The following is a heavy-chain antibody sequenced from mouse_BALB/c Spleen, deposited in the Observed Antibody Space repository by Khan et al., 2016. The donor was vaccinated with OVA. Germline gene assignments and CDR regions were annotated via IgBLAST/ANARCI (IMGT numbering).Heavy chain of an antibody. CDR3: ARDRIDY. Sequence: QVQLQQSGAELAKPGASVKMSCTVSGYTFTSYWMHWIKQRPGQGMEWIGYINPTSGDTDYNQKFKDKATLTADKSSSTAYMQLSSLTSDDSAVYYCARDRIDYWGQGTALTVSS. CDR1: GYTFTSYW. J-gene: IGHJ2*01. CDR2: INPTSGDT. V-gene: IGHV1-7*01.